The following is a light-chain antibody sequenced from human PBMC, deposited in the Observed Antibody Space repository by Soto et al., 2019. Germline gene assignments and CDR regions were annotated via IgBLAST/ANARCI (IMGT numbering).Light chain of an antibody. CDR3: QQYNSAPYT. J-gene: IGKJ2*01. CDR1: QGISSY. V-gene: IGKV1-27*01. CDR2: AAS. Sequence: DIQMTQSPSSLSASVGDRVTITCRASQGISSYLAWYQQKPGKVPKLLIYAASTLQTGVPSRFSGSRSGTDFSLTISSLQPEDVASYYCQQYNSAPYTFGQGTKLEIK.